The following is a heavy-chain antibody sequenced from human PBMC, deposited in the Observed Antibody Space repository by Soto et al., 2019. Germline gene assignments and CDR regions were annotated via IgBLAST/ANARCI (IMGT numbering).Heavy chain of an antibody. CDR1: GFTFSSYG. CDR2: IWYDGSNK. V-gene: IGHV3-33*01. CDR3: ASMAEGWLSRPYFAY. Sequence: GGSLRLSCAASGFTFSSYGMHWVRQAPGKGLEWVAVIWYDGSNKYYADPVKGRFTISRDNSKNTLYLQMNSLRAEDTAVYYCASMAEGWLSRPYFAYGGQGTVVTVPT. J-gene: IGHJ4*02. D-gene: IGHD3-22*01.